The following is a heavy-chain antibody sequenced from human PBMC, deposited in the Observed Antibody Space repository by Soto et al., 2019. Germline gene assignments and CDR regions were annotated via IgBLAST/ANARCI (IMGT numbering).Heavy chain of an antibody. D-gene: IGHD3-3*01. Sequence: GGSLRLSCAASGFTFSSYDMHWVRQATGKGLEWVSAIGTAGDTYYPGSVKGGFTISRENAKNSLYLQMNGLRAGDTAVYYCARGSRDFWSGYFYYYYYMDVWGKGTTVTVSS. CDR2: IGTAGDT. CDR1: GFTFSSYD. V-gene: IGHV3-13*01. J-gene: IGHJ6*03. CDR3: ARGSRDFWSGYFYYYYYMDV.